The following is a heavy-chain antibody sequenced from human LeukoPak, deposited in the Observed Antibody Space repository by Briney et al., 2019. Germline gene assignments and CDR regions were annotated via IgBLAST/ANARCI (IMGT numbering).Heavy chain of an antibody. Sequence: GGSLRLSCVTSGFTFSDYSMNWVRQAPGKGMEWISYITASSDNINYADSVKGRFAISRDNAKNSLYLQMNSLRDGDTAVYYCARGQLRNRASIAVAIDYWGQGTLVTVSS. CDR1: GFTFSDYS. CDR2: ITASSDNI. J-gene: IGHJ4*02. V-gene: IGHV3-48*02. D-gene: IGHD6-19*01. CDR3: ARGQLRNRASIAVAIDY.